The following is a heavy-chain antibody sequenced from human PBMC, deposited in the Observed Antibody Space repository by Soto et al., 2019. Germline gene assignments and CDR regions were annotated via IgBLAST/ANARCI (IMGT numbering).Heavy chain of an antibody. V-gene: IGHV4-39*01. D-gene: IGHD2-2*01. CDR3: ARGYCSSTRCYADYFYYDMDV. CDR2: LYSSGST. J-gene: IGHJ6*02. CDR1: GGSISSSNYY. Sequence: SETLSLTCTVSGGSISSSNYYWGWIRQPPGKGLEWIGSLYSSGSTYYNPSLKSRVTISVDTSKNQFSLNLSSVTAADTAVYYCARGYCSSTRCYADYFYYDMDVWGQGTTVTVSS.